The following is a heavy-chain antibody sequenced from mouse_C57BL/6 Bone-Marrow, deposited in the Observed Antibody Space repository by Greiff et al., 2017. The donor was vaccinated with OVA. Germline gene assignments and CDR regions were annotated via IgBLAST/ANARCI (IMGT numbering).Heavy chain of an antibody. CDR1: GYTFTTYP. CDR2: FHPYNDDT. CDR3: ARGGLWYGRHWYFDV. J-gene: IGHJ1*03. D-gene: IGHD1-1*01. V-gene: IGHV1-47*01. Sequence: QVQLKESGAELVKPGASVKMSCKASGYTFTTYPIEWMKQNHGKSLEWIGNFHPYNDDTKYNEKFKGKATLTVEKSSSTVYLELSRLTSDDSAVYYCARGGLWYGRHWYFDVWGTGTTVTVSS.